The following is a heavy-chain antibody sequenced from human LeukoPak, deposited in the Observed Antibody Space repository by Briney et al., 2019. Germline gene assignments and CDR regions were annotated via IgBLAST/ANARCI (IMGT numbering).Heavy chain of an antibody. J-gene: IGHJ5*02. CDR3: ARGRYYYGSGSQYNWFDP. CDR2: IYTSGST. Sequence: PSETLSLTCTVSGGSISSYYWSWIRQPPGKGLEWIGRIYTSGSTNYNPSLKSRVTMSVDTSKNQFSLKLSSVTAADTAVYYCARGRYYYGSGSQYNWFDPWGQGTLVTVSS. V-gene: IGHV4-4*07. CDR1: GGSISSYY. D-gene: IGHD3-10*01.